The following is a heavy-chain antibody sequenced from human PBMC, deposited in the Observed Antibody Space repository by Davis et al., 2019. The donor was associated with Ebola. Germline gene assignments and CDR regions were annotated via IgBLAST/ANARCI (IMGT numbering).Heavy chain of an antibody. Sequence: HTGGSLRLSCGASGFSFSSYWMHWVRQAPGKGLVWVSRIKTDGSMTGYGDSVKGRFTISRDSSKTTVSLQMNSLRAEDTAVYYCAKRGGLGDLLPDYWGQGTLVTVSS. CDR2: IKTDGSMT. J-gene: IGHJ4*02. V-gene: IGHV3-74*01. CDR1: GFSFSSYW. D-gene: IGHD4-17*01. CDR3: AKRGGLGDLLPDY.